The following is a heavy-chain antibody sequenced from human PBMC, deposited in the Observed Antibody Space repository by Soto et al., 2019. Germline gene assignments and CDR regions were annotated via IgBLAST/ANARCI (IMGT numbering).Heavy chain of an antibody. V-gene: IGHV4-59*08. J-gene: IGHJ4*02. CDR2: IYYSGST. D-gene: IGHD2-2*01. CDR1: GGSISSYY. CDR3: ARQPYCSSTSCYEGFDY. Sequence: SETLSLTCTVSGGSISSYYWSWIRQPPGKGLEWIGYIYYSGSTNYNPSLKSRVTISVDTSKNQFSLKLSSVTAADTAVYYCARQPYCSSTSCYEGFDYWGQGTLVTVSS.